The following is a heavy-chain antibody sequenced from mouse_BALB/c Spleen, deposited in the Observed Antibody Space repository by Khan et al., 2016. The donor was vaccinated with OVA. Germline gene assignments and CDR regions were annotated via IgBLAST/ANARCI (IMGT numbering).Heavy chain of an antibody. J-gene: IGHJ4*01. V-gene: IGHV5-12-2*01. CDR1: GFTFSSNT. D-gene: IGHD1-2*01. CDR2: ITNGGGNT. CDR3: ARIPTCITTALDD. Sequence: EVKLVESGGGLVQPGGSLKLSCAASGFTFSSNTMSWVRQTPEKRLAWVAYITNGGGNTYYPDTVKGRFTISSANAKNTLSLQLSSLKSEDPAMYYLARIPTCITTALDDWGQGTSVTVSS.